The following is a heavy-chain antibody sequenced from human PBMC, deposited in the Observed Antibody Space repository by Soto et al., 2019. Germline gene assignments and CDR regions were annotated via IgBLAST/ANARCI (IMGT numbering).Heavy chain of an antibody. CDR3: AKDPHGTTVVLP. D-gene: IGHD4-17*01. V-gene: IGHV3-23*01. J-gene: IGHJ5*02. CDR1: GFTFSSYA. CDR2: ISGSGGST. Sequence: GGSLRLSCAASGFTFSSYAMSWVRQAPGKGLEWVSAISGSGGSTYYTDSVKGRFTISRDNSKNTLYLQMNSLRAEDTAVYYCAKDPHGTTVVLPWGQGTLVTVSS.